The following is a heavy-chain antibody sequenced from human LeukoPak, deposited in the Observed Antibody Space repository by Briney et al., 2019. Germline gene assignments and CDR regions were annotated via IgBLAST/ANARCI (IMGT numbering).Heavy chain of an antibody. CDR2: INAGDGNT. D-gene: IGHD3-10*01. J-gene: IGHJ4*02. CDR1: GYTFTSYA. Sequence: ASVKVSCKASGYTFTSYAMHWVRQAPGQRLEWMGWINAGDGNTKYSQKFQGRVTITRDTSASTAYMELSSLRSEDTAVYYCARDRDRNYYGSGSYSYWGQGTLVTVSS. CDR3: ARDRDRNYYGSGSYSY. V-gene: IGHV1-3*01.